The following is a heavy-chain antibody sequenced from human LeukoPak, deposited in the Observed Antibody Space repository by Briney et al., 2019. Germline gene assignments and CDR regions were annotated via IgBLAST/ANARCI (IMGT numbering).Heavy chain of an antibody. Sequence: WETLSLTCTVSGDSISSSSYYWGSLRQPPGKGLEWVGSMYCSGSTYYNPSLKSRVTISVDTSKNPFSLRMSCVTAAVTAVYYCAKRNYGDYVSHDWGQGTLVTVSS. V-gene: IGHV4-39*01. CDR3: AKRNYGDYVSHD. CDR2: MYCSGST. D-gene: IGHD4-17*01. CDR1: GDSISSSSYY. J-gene: IGHJ4*02.